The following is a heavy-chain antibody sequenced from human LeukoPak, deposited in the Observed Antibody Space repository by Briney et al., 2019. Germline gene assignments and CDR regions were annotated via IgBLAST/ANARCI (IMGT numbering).Heavy chain of an antibody. Sequence: GGSLRLSCAASGFTFSRFWMSWVRQARGKGLEWVANIKQEGSEKYYVDSVRGRFTISRDNAKNSLYLQMNSLRAEDTAVFYCARDGTYTDYDPDFDIWGQGTLVTVSS. CDR3: ARDGTYTDYDPDFDI. CDR2: IKQEGSEK. V-gene: IGHV3-7*01. D-gene: IGHD5-12*01. J-gene: IGHJ4*02. CDR1: GFTFSRFW.